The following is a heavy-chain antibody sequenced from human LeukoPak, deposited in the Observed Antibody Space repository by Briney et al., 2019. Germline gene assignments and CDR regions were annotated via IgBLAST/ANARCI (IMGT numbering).Heavy chain of an antibody. CDR1: SYTFTSYG. CDR2: ISVYNGNT. CDR3: ARVVARPYYYYYMDV. Sequence: ASVKVSCKASSYTFTSYGISWVRQAPGQGLEWMGWISVYNGNTNYAQKLQGRVTVTTDTSTSTAYMELRSLRSDDTAVYYCARVVARPYYYYYMDVWGKGTTVTVSS. J-gene: IGHJ6*03. D-gene: IGHD2-15*01. V-gene: IGHV1-18*01.